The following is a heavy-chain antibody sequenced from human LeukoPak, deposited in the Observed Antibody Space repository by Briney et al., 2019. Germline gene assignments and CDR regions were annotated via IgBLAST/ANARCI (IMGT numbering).Heavy chain of an antibody. J-gene: IGHJ3*02. Sequence: ASVKVSCKASGGTFSSYAISWVRQAPGQGLEWMGRIIPILGIANYAQKFQGRVMITADKSTSTAYMELSSLRSEDTAVYYCARDLRRAAFDIWGQGTMVTVSS. D-gene: IGHD3-10*01. CDR3: ARDLRRAAFDI. V-gene: IGHV1-69*04. CDR2: IIPILGIA. CDR1: GGTFSSYA.